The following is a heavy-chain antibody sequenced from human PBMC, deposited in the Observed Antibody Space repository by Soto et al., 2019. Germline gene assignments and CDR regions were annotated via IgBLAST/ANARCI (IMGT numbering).Heavy chain of an antibody. V-gene: IGHV3-23*01. CDR3: AKDGGVGIAAAGVPNWFDP. Sequence: HPGGSLRLSCAASGFTFSSYAMSWVRQAPGKGLEWVSAISGSGGSTYYADSVKGRFTISRDNSKNTLYLQMNSLRAEGTAVYYCAKDGGVGIAAAGVPNWFDPWGQGTLVTVSS. J-gene: IGHJ5*02. CDR1: GFTFSSYA. CDR2: ISGSGGST. D-gene: IGHD6-13*01.